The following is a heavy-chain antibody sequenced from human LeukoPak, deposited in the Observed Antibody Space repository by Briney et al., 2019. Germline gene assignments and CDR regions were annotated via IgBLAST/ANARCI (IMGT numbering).Heavy chain of an antibody. CDR1: GFTFSSYG. CDR3: AKPRSIRGYSYGFDY. V-gene: IGHV3-33*06. Sequence: GGSLRLSCAASGFTFSSYGMHWVRQAPGKGLEWVAVIWYDGSNKYYADSVKGRFTISRDNSKNTLYLQMSSLRAEDTAVYYCAKPRSIRGYSYGFDYWGQGTLVTVSS. D-gene: IGHD5-18*01. J-gene: IGHJ4*02. CDR2: IWYDGSNK.